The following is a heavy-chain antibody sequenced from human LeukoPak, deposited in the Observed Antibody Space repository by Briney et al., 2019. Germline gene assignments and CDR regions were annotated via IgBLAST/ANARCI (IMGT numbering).Heavy chain of an antibody. V-gene: IGHV3-23*01. D-gene: IGHD6-19*01. CDR1: GFTFSSYA. Sequence: PGGSLRLSCAASGFTFSSYALSWVRQAPGKGLEWVSAISGSGGSTYYADSVKGRFTISRDNSKNTLYLQMNSLRAEDTAVYYCAKLGKLRPSGWYWIDYWGQGTLVTVSS. CDR3: AKLGKLRPSGWYWIDY. CDR2: ISGSGGST. J-gene: IGHJ4*02.